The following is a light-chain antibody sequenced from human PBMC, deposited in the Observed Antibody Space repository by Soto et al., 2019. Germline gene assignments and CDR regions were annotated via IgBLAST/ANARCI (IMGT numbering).Light chain of an antibody. Sequence: QSALTQPASVSGSPGQSITISCTGTSSDVGGYNYVSWYQQHPGKAPKLMIYDVRNRLSGVSNRFSGSKSVNTASLTISGLQAEDEADYYCSSYSTISPYVFGTGTVVTV. CDR3: SSYSTISPYV. V-gene: IGLV2-14*01. J-gene: IGLJ1*01. CDR2: DVR. CDR1: SSDVGGYNY.